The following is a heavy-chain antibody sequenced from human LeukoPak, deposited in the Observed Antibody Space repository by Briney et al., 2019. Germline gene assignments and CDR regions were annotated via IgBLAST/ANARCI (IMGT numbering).Heavy chain of an antibody. CDR2: INHSGST. D-gene: IGHD5-24*01. J-gene: IGHJ4*02. Sequence: PSETLSLTCAVYGGSFSGYYWSWIRQPPGKGLEWIGEINHSGSTNYNPSLKSRVTISVDTSKNQFSLELSSVTAADTAVYYCARSERWPAARYFDYWGQGTLVTVSS. CDR3: ARSERWPAARYFDY. V-gene: IGHV4-34*01. CDR1: GGSFSGYY.